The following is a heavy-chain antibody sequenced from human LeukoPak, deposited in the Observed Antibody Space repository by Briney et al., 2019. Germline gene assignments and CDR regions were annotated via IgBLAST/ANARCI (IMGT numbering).Heavy chain of an antibody. CDR2: IDPSDSYT. D-gene: IGHD2-15*01. CDR3: AKLTPYCSGGSCTYYYYGMDV. J-gene: IGHJ6*02. V-gene: IGHV5-10-1*01. Sequence: GESLRISFKGSGYSFTSHWISWVRPMPGKGLEWMGNIDPSDSYTNYSPSFQGHVTISADKSISTAYLQWSSLKASDTAMYYCAKLTPYCSGGSCTYYYYGMDVWGQGTTVTVSS. CDR1: GYSFTSHW.